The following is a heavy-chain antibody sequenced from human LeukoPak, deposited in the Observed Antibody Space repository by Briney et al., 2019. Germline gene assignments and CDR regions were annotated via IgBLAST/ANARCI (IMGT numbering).Heavy chain of an antibody. D-gene: IGHD3-22*01. CDR1: GIALSNYG. CDR2: ISGSGGIT. Sequence: GGSLRLSCAVSGIALSNYGMSWVRQAPGKGLEWVSGISGSGGITYYADSVKGRFTISRENYKNTLYLQMNSLRAEDTAVYYCAKADTSGYYLYFDYWGRGTLVTVSS. V-gene: IGHV3-23*01. CDR3: AKADTSGYYLYFDY. J-gene: IGHJ4*02.